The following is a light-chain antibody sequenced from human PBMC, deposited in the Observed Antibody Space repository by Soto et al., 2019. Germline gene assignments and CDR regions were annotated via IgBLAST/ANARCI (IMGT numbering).Light chain of an antibody. CDR2: GAS. V-gene: IGKV3-15*01. J-gene: IGKJ2*01. Sequence: EIVMTQSPATLSLSPGERAALSCRASQGISSELAWYQQKPGQPPRLLIYGASTRATGVPPRFTGSGSGSDFTLTISGLQSEDFAVYYCQQGHNWPLTFGQGTRLEI. CDR1: QGISSE. CDR3: QQGHNWPLT.